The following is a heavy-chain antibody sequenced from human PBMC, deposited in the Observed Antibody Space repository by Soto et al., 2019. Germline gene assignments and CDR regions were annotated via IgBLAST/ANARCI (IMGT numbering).Heavy chain of an antibody. V-gene: IGHV3-23*01. D-gene: IGHD2-2*01. J-gene: IGHJ6*02. CDR2: TRSNGEYT. Sequence: GWSLRLSCAGSGFTFSDYAMTWVRQAPGKGLEWVSTTRSNGEYTYYGDSAKGRFTVSRDNSKNTLYLEMSSVRAEDTAVYYCAKDSRNVAVSAARAYGMEVWGQGTKVTVSS. CDR3: AKDSRNVAVSAARAYGMEV. CDR1: GFTFSDYA.